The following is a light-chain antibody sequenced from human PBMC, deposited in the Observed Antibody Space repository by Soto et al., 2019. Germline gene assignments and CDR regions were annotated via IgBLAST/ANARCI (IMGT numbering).Light chain of an antibody. J-gene: IGLJ2*01. CDR3: AAWDDSLSGVV. V-gene: IGLV1-47*01. Sequence: QSVLTQPPSASGTPGQRVTISCSGSSSNIGSNFIYWYQQLQGTAPKLLIDRNNQRPSGVPDRFSVSKSGTSASLAISGLRSEDEGEYHCAAWDDSLSGVVFGGGTKLTVL. CDR1: SSNIGSNF. CDR2: RNN.